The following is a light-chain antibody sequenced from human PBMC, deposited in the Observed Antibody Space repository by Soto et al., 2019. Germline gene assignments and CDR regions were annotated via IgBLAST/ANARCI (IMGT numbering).Light chain of an antibody. CDR3: ETSDSNTRV. CDR2: LEGSGSY. J-gene: IGLJ2*01. CDR1: SGHSSYI. V-gene: IGLV4-60*03. Sequence: QLVLTQSSSASASPESSVKLTCTLSSGHSSYIIAWHQQQPGKAPRYLMKLEGSGSYNKGSGVPDRFSGSSSGADRYLIISNLQSEDEADYYCETSDSNTRVFGGGTKLTVL.